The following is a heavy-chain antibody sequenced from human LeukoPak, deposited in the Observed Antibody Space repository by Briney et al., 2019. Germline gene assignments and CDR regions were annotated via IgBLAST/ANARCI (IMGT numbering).Heavy chain of an antibody. Sequence: SETLSLTCTVSGDSISTYYLNWIRQPPGKGLEWIGYIYHSGSTNYNPSLKSRVTISVDTSKNQFSLKLSSVTAADTAVYYCARAFSSSSFYFNYWGQGTLVTVSS. D-gene: IGHD6-6*01. V-gene: IGHV4-59*01. CDR2: IYHSGST. CDR1: GDSISTYY. CDR3: ARAFSSSSFYFNY. J-gene: IGHJ4*02.